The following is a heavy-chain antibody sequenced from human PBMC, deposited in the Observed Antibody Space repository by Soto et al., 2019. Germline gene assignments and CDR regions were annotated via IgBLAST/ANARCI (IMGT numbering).Heavy chain of an antibody. CDR2: IYYSGST. Sequence: PSETLSLTCTVSGGSIRSYYWSWIRQPPGKGLEWIGYIYYSGSTNYNPSLKSRVTISVDTSKNQFSLKLSSVTAADTAVYYCATSTVVTPWDFDYWGQGTLVTVS. V-gene: IGHV4-59*08. CDR3: ATSTVVTPWDFDY. D-gene: IGHD4-17*01. J-gene: IGHJ4*02. CDR1: GGSIRSYY.